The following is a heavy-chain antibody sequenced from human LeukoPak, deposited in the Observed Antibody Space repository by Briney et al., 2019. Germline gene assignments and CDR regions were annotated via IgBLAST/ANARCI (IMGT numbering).Heavy chain of an antibody. CDR3: AKDGGTGGSNDAFDM. V-gene: IGHV3-33*06. CDR1: GFTCSSYG. Sequence: PWGSLRLSFAASGFTCSSYGLHWVRQAPGKGLEGVAVIWYDGSNKYYADSVKGRFTISRDNSKNTLYLQMTSLRAEDTAVYYCAKDGGTGGSNDAFDMWGQGTMVTVSS. J-gene: IGHJ3*02. D-gene: IGHD2-15*01. CDR2: IWYDGSNK.